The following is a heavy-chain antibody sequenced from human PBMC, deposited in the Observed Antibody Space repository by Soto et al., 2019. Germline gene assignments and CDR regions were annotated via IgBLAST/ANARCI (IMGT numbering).Heavy chain of an antibody. CDR2: IIPIFGTA. D-gene: IGHD2-15*01. V-gene: IGHV1-69*12. CDR1: GGTFSSYA. J-gene: IGHJ6*02. Sequence: QVQLVQSGAEVKKPGSSVKVSCKASGGTFSSYAISWVRQAPGQGLEWMGGIIPIFGTANYAQKFQGRVTITAEESTSTAYMELSSLRSEDTAVYYCARKTAGQDADYYSGMDVGGQGTTVTVSS. CDR3: ARKTAGQDADYYSGMDV.